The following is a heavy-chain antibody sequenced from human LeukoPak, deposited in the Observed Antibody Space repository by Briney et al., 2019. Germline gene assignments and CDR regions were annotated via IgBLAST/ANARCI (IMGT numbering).Heavy chain of an antibody. Sequence: PGGSLRLSCAASGFTFSSYAMSWVRQAPGKGLEWVSVISGSGGSTYYADSVKGRFTISRDNSKNTLYLQMNSLRAEDTAVYYCAKDGTSSGGKILFDYWGQGTLVTVSS. J-gene: IGHJ4*02. CDR3: AKDGTSSGGKILFDY. D-gene: IGHD2-15*01. CDR2: ISGSGGST. V-gene: IGHV3-23*01. CDR1: GFTFSSYA.